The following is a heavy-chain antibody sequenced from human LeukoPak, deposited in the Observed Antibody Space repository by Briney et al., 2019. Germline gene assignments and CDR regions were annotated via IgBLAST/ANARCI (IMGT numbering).Heavy chain of an antibody. V-gene: IGHV3-23*01. CDR3: AVVPAAMESHVTDY. Sequence: GGSLRLSCAASGFTFSSYAMSWVRQAPGKGLEWVSAISGSGGSTYYADSVKGRFTISRDNSKNTLYLQMNSLRAEDTAVYYCAVVPAAMESHVTDYWGQGTLVTVSS. CDR1: GFTFSSYA. J-gene: IGHJ4*02. D-gene: IGHD2-2*01. CDR2: ISGSGGST.